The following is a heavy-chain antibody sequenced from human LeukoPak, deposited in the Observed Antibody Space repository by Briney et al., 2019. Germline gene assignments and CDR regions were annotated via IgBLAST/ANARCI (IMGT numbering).Heavy chain of an antibody. CDR3: ARDYYGSENYFDY. D-gene: IGHD3-10*01. Sequence: PGGSLRLSCAASGFTFSSYSMNWVRQAPGKGLEGVSYISSSSSTIYYADSVKGRFTISRDNAKNSLYLQMNSLRAEDTAVYYCARDYYGSENYFDYWGQGTLVTVSS. J-gene: IGHJ4*02. CDR2: ISSSSSTI. CDR1: GFTFSSYS. V-gene: IGHV3-48*01.